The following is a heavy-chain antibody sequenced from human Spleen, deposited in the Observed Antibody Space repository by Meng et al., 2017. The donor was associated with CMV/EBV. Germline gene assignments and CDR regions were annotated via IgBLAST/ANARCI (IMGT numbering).Heavy chain of an antibody. Sequence: GESLKISCAASGFTFSSYGMHWVRQAPGKGLEWVAVISYDGSNKYYADSVKGRFTISRDNSKNTLYLQMNSLRAEDTAVYYCARDHYYGSGSYYNSYYYYGMDVWGQGTTVTVSS. J-gene: IGHJ6*02. CDR1: GFTFSSYG. D-gene: IGHD3-10*01. CDR2: ISYDGSNK. V-gene: IGHV3-30*19. CDR3: ARDHYYGSGSYYNSYYYYGMDV.